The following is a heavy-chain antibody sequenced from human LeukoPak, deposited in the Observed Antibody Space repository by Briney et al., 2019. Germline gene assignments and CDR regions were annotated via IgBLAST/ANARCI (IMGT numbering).Heavy chain of an antibody. D-gene: IGHD2-21*02. Sequence: HPGGSLRLSCAASGLIFSKYWMTWVRQAPGKGLEWVAGIKPDGSEKYYLDSVKGRFTISRDNAKNSLYLQMNSLRAEDTAVYYCANRCDGDCFDAFDIWGQGTMVTVSS. CDR1: GLIFSKYW. J-gene: IGHJ3*02. CDR2: IKPDGSEK. V-gene: IGHV3-7*01. CDR3: ANRCDGDCFDAFDI.